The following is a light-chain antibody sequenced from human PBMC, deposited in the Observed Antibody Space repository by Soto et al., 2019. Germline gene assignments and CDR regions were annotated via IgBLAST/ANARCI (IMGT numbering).Light chain of an antibody. CDR3: QQYYNIPPT. CDR2: WAS. CDR1: QSVFFNSNNKNY. J-gene: IGKJ1*01. Sequence: DIVMTQSPDSLAVSLGERATINCKSSQSVFFNSNNKNYLAWHQQKPGQPPKLLIYWASTRESGVPDRFSGSGSGTDFTLTISSLQAEDVAFYYCQQYYNIPPTFGQGTKVEI. V-gene: IGKV4-1*01.